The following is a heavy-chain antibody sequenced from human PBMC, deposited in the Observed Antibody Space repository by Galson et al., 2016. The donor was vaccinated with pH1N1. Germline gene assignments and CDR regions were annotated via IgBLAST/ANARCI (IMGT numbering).Heavy chain of an antibody. D-gene: IGHD3-22*01. CDR3: ARVNTYDSSGYYPFDY. CDR2: INPNNGDT. Sequence: SVKVSCKASEYTFIGYYIHWMRQAPGHALAWMGRINPNNGDTHYAQNFQGRVTMTRDTSISTAYMELNSLRSDDTAVYYCARVNTYDSSGYYPFDYWGQGTQVTVSS. V-gene: IGHV1-2*06. CDR1: EYTFIGYY. J-gene: IGHJ4*02.